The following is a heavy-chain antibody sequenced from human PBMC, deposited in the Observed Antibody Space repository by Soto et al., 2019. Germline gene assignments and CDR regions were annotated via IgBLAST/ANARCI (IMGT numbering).Heavy chain of an antibody. CDR1: GFTFRSYV. CDR2: ISGSGDST. Sequence: PGGSLRLSCAASGFTFRSYVMTWVRQAPGMGLEWVSLISGSGDSTYYADSVKGRFTISRDNSKNTLYLQMNSLRAEDTAVYYCATRTYDFWSGSPFSWGQGTLVTVSS. V-gene: IGHV3-23*01. J-gene: IGHJ4*02. CDR3: ATRTYDFWSGSPFS. D-gene: IGHD3-3*01.